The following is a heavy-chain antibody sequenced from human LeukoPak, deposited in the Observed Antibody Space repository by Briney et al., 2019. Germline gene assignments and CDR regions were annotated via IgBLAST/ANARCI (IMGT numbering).Heavy chain of an antibody. D-gene: IGHD6-19*01. CDR2: INPNSGGT. CDR3: ARDRARVAGILRGWFDP. Sequence: ASVKVSCKASGYTFTGYYIHWVRQAPGQGLEWMGRINPNSGGTNYAQKFQGRVTMTRDTSISTAYMELSRLRSDDTAVYYCARDRARVAGILRGWFDPWGQGTLVTVSS. CDR1: GYTFTGYY. J-gene: IGHJ5*02. V-gene: IGHV1-2*06.